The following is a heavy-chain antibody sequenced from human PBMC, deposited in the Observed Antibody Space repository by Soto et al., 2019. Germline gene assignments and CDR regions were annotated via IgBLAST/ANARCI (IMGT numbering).Heavy chain of an antibody. J-gene: IGHJ6*02. D-gene: IGHD6-19*01. CDR2: IIPIFGTA. Sequence: ASVKVSCKASGGTFSSYAISWVRQAPGQGLEWMGGIIPIFGTANYAQKFQGRVTITADESTSTAYMELSSLRSEDTAVYYCASIPRQGLGSGAQWLVYGMYYYGMDVWGQGTTVTVSS. CDR1: GGTFSSYA. V-gene: IGHV1-69*13. CDR3: ASIPRQGLGSGAQWLVYGMYYYGMDV.